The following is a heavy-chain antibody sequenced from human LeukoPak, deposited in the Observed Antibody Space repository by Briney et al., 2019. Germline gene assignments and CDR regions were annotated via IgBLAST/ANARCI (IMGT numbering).Heavy chain of an antibody. CDR1: GFTSSSYA. CDR3: TRDRGAYNLYDY. J-gene: IGHJ4*02. Sequence: GGSLRLSCAASGFTSSSYAMSWIRQAPGKGLEWVGFIRSKAYGETADYAASVKGRFTISRDDSKAIAYLQMNSLKTEDTAVYHCTRDRGAYNLYDYWGQGTLVTVSS. V-gene: IGHV3-49*03. CDR2: IRSKAYGETA. D-gene: IGHD1-1*01.